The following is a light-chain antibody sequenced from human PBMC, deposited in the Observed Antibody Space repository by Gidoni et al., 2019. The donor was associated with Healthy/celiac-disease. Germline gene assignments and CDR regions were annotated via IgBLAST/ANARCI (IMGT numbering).Light chain of an antibody. CDR3: QQYNNWPPPLT. Sequence: EIVMTQSPATLSVSPGGRATLSCRASQSVSSNLAWYQQKPGQAPRLLIYGASTRATGIPARSSGSGCGTEVTLTISSLQSEDFAVYYCQQYNNWPPPLTFGGGTKVEIK. J-gene: IGKJ4*01. V-gene: IGKV3-15*01. CDR1: QSVSSN. CDR2: GAS.